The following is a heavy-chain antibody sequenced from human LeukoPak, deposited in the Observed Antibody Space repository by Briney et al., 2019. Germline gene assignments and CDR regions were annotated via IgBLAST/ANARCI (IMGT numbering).Heavy chain of an antibody. V-gene: IGHV3-30-3*02. J-gene: IGHJ6*02. CDR3: AKSGGYYGMDV. CDR1: GFTFSSYA. D-gene: IGHD2-15*01. CDR2: ISYDGSNK. Sequence: HSGGSLRLSCAASGFTFSSYAMHWVRQAPGKGLEWVAVISYDGSNKYYADSVKGRFTISRDNSKNTLYLQMNSLRAEDTAVYYCAKSGGYYGMDVWGQGTTVTVSS.